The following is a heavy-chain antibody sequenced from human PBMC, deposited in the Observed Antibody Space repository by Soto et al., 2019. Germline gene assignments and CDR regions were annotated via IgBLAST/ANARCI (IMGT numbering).Heavy chain of an antibody. Sequence: AASVKVSCKASGGTFSSYAISWVRQAPGQGLEWMGGIIPIFGTANYAQKFQGRVTITADESTSTAYMELSSLRSEDTAVYYCARGGHPIYYYYGMDVWGQGTTVTVSS. J-gene: IGHJ6*02. CDR1: GGTFSSYA. CDR2: IIPIFGTA. CDR3: ARGGHPIYYYYGMDV. D-gene: IGHD5-12*01. V-gene: IGHV1-69*13.